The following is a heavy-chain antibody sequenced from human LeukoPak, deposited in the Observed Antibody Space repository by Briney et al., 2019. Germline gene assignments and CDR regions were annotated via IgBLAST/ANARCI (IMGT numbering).Heavy chain of an antibody. V-gene: IGHV1-18*01. Sequence: AXVKVSCKASGYTFTSYGISWVRQAPGQGLEWMGWISAYNGNTNYAQKLQGRVTMTTDTSTSTAYMELRSLRSDDTAVYYCARDGYYYDSSGYKHFDYWGQGTLVTVSS. J-gene: IGHJ4*02. CDR3: ARDGYYYDSSGYKHFDY. CDR2: ISAYNGNT. CDR1: GYTFTSYG. D-gene: IGHD3-22*01.